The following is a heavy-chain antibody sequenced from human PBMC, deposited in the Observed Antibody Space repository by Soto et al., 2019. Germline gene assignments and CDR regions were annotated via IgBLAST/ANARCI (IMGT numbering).Heavy chain of an antibody. V-gene: IGHV1-18*01. D-gene: IGHD1-1*01. CDR1: GYAFTTYG. J-gene: IGHJ4*02. Sequence: QVHLVQSGAEVKKPGASVKVSCKGSGYAFTTYGITWVRQAPGPGLEWMGWISAHNGNTNYAPKLQGRVTVTRDTSTSTAYMELRSLRSDDTAVYYCARGRYGDYWGQGALVTVSS. CDR2: ISAHNGNT. CDR3: ARGRYGDY.